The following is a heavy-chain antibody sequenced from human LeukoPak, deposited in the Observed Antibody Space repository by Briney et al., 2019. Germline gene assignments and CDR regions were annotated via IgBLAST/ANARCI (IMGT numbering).Heavy chain of an antibody. V-gene: IGHV4-39*01. CDR2: IYYSGST. CDR1: GGSISSSSYY. J-gene: IGHJ5*02. D-gene: IGHD2-2*01. CDR3: ARLGPYQLLHLNWFDP. Sequence: PSETLSLTCTVSGGSISSSSYYWGWIRQPPGKGLEWIGSIYYSGSTYYNPSLKSRVTISVDTSKNQFSLKLSSVTAADTAVYYCARLGPYQLLHLNWFDPWGQATLVTVSS.